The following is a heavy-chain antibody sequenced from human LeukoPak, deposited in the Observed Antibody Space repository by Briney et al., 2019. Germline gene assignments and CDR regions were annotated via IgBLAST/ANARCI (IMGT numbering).Heavy chain of an antibody. CDR2: IEYDGGNQ. V-gene: IGHV3-30*02. CDR3: AKAFRNHFDY. Sequence: GGSLRLSCAASGFTFSSYGMHWVRQAPGKGLEWVAFIEYDGGNQYFANSVKGRFTFSRDNSKNKVYLQMDSLRAEDTAVYYCAKAFRNHFDYWGQGTLVTVSS. CDR1: GFTFSSYG. J-gene: IGHJ4*02.